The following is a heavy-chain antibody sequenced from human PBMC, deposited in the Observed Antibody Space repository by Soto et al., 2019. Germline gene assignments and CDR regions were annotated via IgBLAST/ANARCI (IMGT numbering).Heavy chain of an antibody. CDR2: INHSGST. CDR1: GGSFSGYY. Sequence: QVQLQQWGAGLLKPSETLSLTCAVYGGSFSGYYWSWIRQPSGKGVEWIGEINHSGSTNYNPSLKSRVTISVDTSKNQFSLKLSSVTAADTAVYYCARGQGRLTRKGVDYWGQGTLVTVSS. V-gene: IGHV4-34*01. D-gene: IGHD3-9*01. J-gene: IGHJ4*02. CDR3: ARGQGRLTRKGVDY.